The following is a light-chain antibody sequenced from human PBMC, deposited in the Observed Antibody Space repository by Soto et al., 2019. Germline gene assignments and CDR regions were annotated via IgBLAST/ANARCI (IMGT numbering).Light chain of an antibody. Sequence: QSVLTQPPSASGTPGQRVTISCSGRSSNIGSNTVNWYQQHPGTAPKLLIYSNNHRPSGVPDRFSGSKSGTSASLAISGLHSEDEADYYCAAWDDSLNGVVFGGGTKLTVL. J-gene: IGLJ2*01. V-gene: IGLV1-44*01. CDR2: SNN. CDR3: AAWDDSLNGVV. CDR1: SSNIGSNT.